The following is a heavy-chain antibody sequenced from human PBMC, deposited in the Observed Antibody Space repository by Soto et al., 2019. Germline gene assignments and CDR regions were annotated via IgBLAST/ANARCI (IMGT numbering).Heavy chain of an antibody. CDR1: GFTFNNYW. CDR3: ATVAYSGSFFAH. J-gene: IGHJ5*02. CDR2: INGDGSST. D-gene: IGHD1-26*01. Sequence: EVQLVESGGGFIQPGGSLRLSCAAAGFTFNNYWMYWVRQAPGKGLVWVSRINGDGSSTSYAESVKGRFNISRDNAKNTLYLQMNSLSAEDTAVYYCATVAYSGSFFAHWGQGTLVTVSS. V-gene: IGHV3-74*01.